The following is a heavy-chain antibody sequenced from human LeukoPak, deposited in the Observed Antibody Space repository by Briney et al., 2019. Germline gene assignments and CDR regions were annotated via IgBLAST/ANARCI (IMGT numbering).Heavy chain of an antibody. V-gene: IGHV4-59*01. CDR2: IYYSGST. J-gene: IGHJ5*02. CDR3: ARRGGSSGWLNWFDP. D-gene: IGHD6-19*01. CDR1: GGSISSYY. Sequence: SETPSLTCTVSGGSISSYYWSWIRQPPGKGLEWIGYIYYSGSTNYNPSLKSRVTISVDTSKNQFSLKLSSVTAADTAVYYCARRGGSSGWLNWFDPWGQGTLVTVSS.